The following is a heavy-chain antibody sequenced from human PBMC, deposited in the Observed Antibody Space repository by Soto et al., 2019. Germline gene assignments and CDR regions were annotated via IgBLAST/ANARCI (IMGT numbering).Heavy chain of an antibody. CDR3: AKGSSSVYYYSYGMDV. CDR1: GFTFSAYG. D-gene: IGHD6-6*01. CDR2: ISHDGSKK. J-gene: IGHJ6*01. Sequence: QVQLVESGGGVVQPGRSLRLSCAASGFTFSAYGMHWVRQAPGKGLEWVAVISHDGSKKYHADSVEGRFTISRDNSKNPLYLQMNSLRAEDTAVFYCAKGSSSVYYYSYGMDVW. V-gene: IGHV3-30*18.